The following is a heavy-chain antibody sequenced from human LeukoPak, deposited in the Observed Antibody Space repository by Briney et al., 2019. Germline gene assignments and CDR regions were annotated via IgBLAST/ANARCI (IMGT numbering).Heavy chain of an antibody. CDR3: TRDIVSISQPYYFDY. V-gene: IGHV3-49*04. Sequence: PGGSLRLSCAASGFTVSSNYMSWVRQAPGRGLEWVGFIRSQAYSGTTEYATSVKDRFTISRDDSKSIAYLQMNSLKTEDTAVYYCTRDIVSISQPYYFDYWGQGTLVTVSS. CDR1: GFTVSSNY. J-gene: IGHJ4*02. CDR2: IRSQAYSGTT. D-gene: IGHD2-2*01.